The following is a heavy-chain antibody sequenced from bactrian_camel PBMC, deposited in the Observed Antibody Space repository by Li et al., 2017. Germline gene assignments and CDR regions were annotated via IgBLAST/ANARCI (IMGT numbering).Heavy chain of an antibody. CDR1: GIRYTTYC. CDR2: IYNSGGGIAGIFSGGGKT. D-gene: IGHD1*01. V-gene: IGHV3S54*01. CDR3: AAGGSWVTLDSKEYKS. Sequence: HVQLVESGGGSVQVGGSLRLSCAASGIRYTTYCLGWFRQAPGKEREKVAAIYNSGGGIAGIFSGGGKTYYHDSVKGRFAISQDNAKNTVYLEIKSLKPEDTAMYYCAAGGSWVTLDSKEYKSWGRGTQVTVS. J-gene: IGHJ4*01.